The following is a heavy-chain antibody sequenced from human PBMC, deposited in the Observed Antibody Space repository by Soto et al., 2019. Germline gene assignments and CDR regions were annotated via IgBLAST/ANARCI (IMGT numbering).Heavy chain of an antibody. D-gene: IGHD6-19*01. CDR3: AREISVAGGHFDY. Sequence: EVQLVESGGGLVQPGGSLRLSCTASGFTFSSYGMNWVRQAPGKGLEWVSSISSSSSTIYYADSVRGRCTISRDNAKNSRYLQMNSLRDEDTAVYYCAREISVAGGHFDYWGQGTLVTVSS. CDR2: ISSSSSTI. CDR1: GFTFSSYG. V-gene: IGHV3-48*02. J-gene: IGHJ4*02.